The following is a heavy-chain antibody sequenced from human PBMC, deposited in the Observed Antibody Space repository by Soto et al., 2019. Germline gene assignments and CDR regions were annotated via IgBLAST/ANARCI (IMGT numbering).Heavy chain of an antibody. CDR3: ACSAYYYYGMDV. V-gene: IGHV3-21*01. CDR2: ISSSSSYI. D-gene: IGHD3-10*02. Sequence: PGGSLRLSCAASGFTFSSYSMNWVRQAPGKGLEWVSSISSSSSYIYYADSVKGRFTISRDNAKNSLYLQMNSLRAEDTAVYYCACSAYYYYGMDVWGQGTTVTVSS. CDR1: GFTFSSYS. J-gene: IGHJ6*02.